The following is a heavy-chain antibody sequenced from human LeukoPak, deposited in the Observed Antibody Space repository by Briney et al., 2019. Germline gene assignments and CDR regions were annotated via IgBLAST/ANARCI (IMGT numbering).Heavy chain of an antibody. D-gene: IGHD2-15*01. CDR2: ISSSGSSI. Sequence: GGSLRLSCAASGFTFSSYEMNWVRQAPGKGLEWVSYISSSGSSIYYADSVKGRFTISRDNAKNTLYLQMNSLRAEDTAVYYCARVSGGLRSGFDYWGQGTLVTVSS. V-gene: IGHV3-48*03. J-gene: IGHJ4*02. CDR1: GFTFSSYE. CDR3: ARVSGGLRSGFDY.